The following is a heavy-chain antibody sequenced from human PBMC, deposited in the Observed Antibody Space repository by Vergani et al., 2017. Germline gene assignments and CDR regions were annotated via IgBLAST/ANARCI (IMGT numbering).Heavy chain of an antibody. CDR3: ARGETRTDWFDP. V-gene: IGHV4-38-2*01. D-gene: IGHD3/OR15-3a*01. Sequence: QAQLQQWGAGLLKPSETLSLTCAVSGYSISSGYYWGWIRQPPGKGLEWIGSIYHSGTTSYNASLKSRVTISVDTSKNLLSLRLNSVTAADPAVYYCARGETRTDWFDPWGQGTLVTVSS. CDR2: IYHSGTT. J-gene: IGHJ5*02. CDR1: GYSISSGYY.